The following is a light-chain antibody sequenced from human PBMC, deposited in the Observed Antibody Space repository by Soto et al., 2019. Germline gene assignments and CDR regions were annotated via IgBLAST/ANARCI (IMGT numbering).Light chain of an antibody. CDR3: QQYDNSPLT. V-gene: IGKV3-20*01. J-gene: IGKJ4*01. Sequence: NVLTQSPCTLSLSPVERATLSCSASQSVGTYLAWYQHKPGQAPRLLIFDASKRATGIPDRFSGSGSGTDFTLTISRLEPEDFAVYYCQQYDNSPLTFGGGTKVDIK. CDR1: QSVGTY. CDR2: DAS.